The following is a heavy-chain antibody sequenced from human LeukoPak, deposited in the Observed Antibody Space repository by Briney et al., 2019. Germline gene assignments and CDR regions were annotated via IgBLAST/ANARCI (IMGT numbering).Heavy chain of an antibody. Sequence: PSETLSLTCAVSGYSISSGYYWGWIRQPPGKGLEWIGSIYHSGSTYYNPSLKSRVTISVDTSKNQFPLKLSSVTAADTAVYYCASLGSGERRYFDYWGQGTLVTVSS. D-gene: IGHD3-10*01. CDR3: ASLGSGERRYFDY. CDR2: IYHSGST. CDR1: GYSISSGYY. J-gene: IGHJ4*02. V-gene: IGHV4-38-2*01.